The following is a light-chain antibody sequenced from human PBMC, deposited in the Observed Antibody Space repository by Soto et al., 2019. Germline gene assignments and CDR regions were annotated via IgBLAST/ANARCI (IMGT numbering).Light chain of an antibody. CDR2: GSS. J-gene: IGKJ2*01. Sequence: EIVLTQSPGTLSLSPGERATFSCRASQSGSSNYLAWYQQKPGQAPRLLIYGSSSRATGIPDGFSCSGSGTDFTLTISGVEPEDFAVYYCQQYAGAPPEYTFGQGTKLEIK. V-gene: IGKV3-20*01. CDR3: QQYAGAPPEYT. CDR1: QSGSSNY.